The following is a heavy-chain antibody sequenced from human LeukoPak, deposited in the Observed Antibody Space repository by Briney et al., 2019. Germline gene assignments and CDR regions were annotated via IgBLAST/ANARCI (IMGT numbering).Heavy chain of an antibody. CDR3: ATVKIAAAGFFFDY. CDR1: GYTLTELS. J-gene: IGHJ4*02. Sequence: GASVKVSCKVSGYTLTELSMHWVRQAPGKGLEWMGGFDPEDGETIYAQKFQGRVTMTEDTSTDTAYMELSSLGSEDTAVYYCATVKIAAAGFFFDYWGQGTLVTVSS. CDR2: FDPEDGET. V-gene: IGHV1-24*01. D-gene: IGHD6-13*01.